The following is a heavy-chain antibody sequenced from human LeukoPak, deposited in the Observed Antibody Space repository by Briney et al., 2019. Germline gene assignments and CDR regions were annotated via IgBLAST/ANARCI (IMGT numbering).Heavy chain of an antibody. CDR1: GGSISSSSYY. CDR2: IYYSGST. CDR3: AREDQLLSFDY. Sequence: SETLSLTCTVSGGSISSSSYYWGWIRQPPGKGLEWIGSIYYSGSTYYNPSLKSRVTISVDTSKNQFSLKLSSVTAADTAVYHCAREDQLLSFDYWGQGTLVTVSS. J-gene: IGHJ4*02. D-gene: IGHD2-2*01. V-gene: IGHV4-39*07.